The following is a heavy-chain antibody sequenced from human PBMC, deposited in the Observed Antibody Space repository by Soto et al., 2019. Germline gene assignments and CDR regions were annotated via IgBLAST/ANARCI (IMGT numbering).Heavy chain of an antibody. CDR2: IWYDGSNK. CDR1: GFTFSSYG. Sequence: QVQLVESGGGVVQPGRSLRLSCAASGFTFSSYGMHWVRQAPGKGLEWVAVIWYDGSNKYYADSVKGRFTISRDNSKNTLYLQMNSLRAEDKAVYYCARDAYYGSGSYHEWGQGTLVNVSS. J-gene: IGHJ4*02. V-gene: IGHV3-33*01. CDR3: ARDAYYGSGSYHE. D-gene: IGHD3-10*01.